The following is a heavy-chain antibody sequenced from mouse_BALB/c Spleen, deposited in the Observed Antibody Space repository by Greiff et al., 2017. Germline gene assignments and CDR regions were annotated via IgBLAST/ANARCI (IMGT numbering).Heavy chain of an antibody. CDR1: GFSLTSYG. CDR3: AREGLPPYAMDY. D-gene: IGHD2-1*01. V-gene: IGHV2-9*02. Sequence: VQLQESGPGLVAPSQSLSITCTVSGFSLTSYGVHWVRQPPGKGLEWLGVIWAGGSTNYNSALMSRLSISKDNSKSQVFLKMNSLQTDDTAMYYCAREGLPPYAMDYWGQGTSVTVAA. J-gene: IGHJ4*01. CDR2: IWAGGST.